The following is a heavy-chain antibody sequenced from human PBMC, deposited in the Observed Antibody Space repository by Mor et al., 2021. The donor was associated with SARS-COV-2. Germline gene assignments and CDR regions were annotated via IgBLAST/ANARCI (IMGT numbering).Heavy chain of an antibody. J-gene: IGHJ4*02. V-gene: IGHV6-1*01. CDR3: ARNYALDY. Sequence: RSRWYNEYAVSVKSRITINSDTSKNQFSLQLNSVTPEDTAVYYCARNYALDYWGQGTLVTVSS. CDR2: RSRWYN. D-gene: IGHD3-16*01.